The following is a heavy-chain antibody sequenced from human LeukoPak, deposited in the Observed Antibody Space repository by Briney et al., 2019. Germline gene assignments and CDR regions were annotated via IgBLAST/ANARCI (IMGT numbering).Heavy chain of an antibody. CDR2: IYYSGST. Sequence: SETLSLTCTVSGGSISSYYWSWIRQPPGKGLEWIGYIYYSGSTNYNPYLKSRVTISVDTSKNQFSLKLSSVTAADTAVYYCARQGRGYSGYDSVLFDYWGQGTLVTVSS. J-gene: IGHJ4*02. D-gene: IGHD5-12*01. CDR1: GGSISSYY. CDR3: ARQGRGYSGYDSVLFDY. V-gene: IGHV4-59*08.